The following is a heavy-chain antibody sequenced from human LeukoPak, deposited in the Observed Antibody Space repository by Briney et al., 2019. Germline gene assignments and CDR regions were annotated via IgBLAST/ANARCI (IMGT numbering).Heavy chain of an antibody. CDR3: ATIKRGNIFGYFDF. V-gene: IGHV4-59*11. D-gene: IGHD5-18*01. CDR2: LYDYGRT. Sequence: SETLSLTCTVSGGSIGSHYWSWIRQPPGKGLEWIGYLYDYGRTKHNPSLNSRLTLSADTSKNQFSLRLSSVTAADTAVYFCATIKRGNIFGYFDFWGQGILVAVSS. J-gene: IGHJ4*02. CDR1: GGSIGSHY.